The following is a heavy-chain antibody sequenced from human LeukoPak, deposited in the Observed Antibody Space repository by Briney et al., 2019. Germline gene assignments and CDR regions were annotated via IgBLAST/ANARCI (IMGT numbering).Heavy chain of an antibody. J-gene: IGHJ4*02. V-gene: IGHV3-7*01. CDR3: ARDPAWGAIDY. CDR2: VSEDGSGT. Sequence: PGGSLRLSCAVSGFSIRSSWMIWVRQTPGKGLEWVADVSEDGSGTYYVDSVKGRFTVSRDNAKNSLYLQMSSLRAEDTAVYYCARDPAWGAIDYWGQPTQVTVSS. CDR1: GFSIRSSW. D-gene: IGHD7-27*01.